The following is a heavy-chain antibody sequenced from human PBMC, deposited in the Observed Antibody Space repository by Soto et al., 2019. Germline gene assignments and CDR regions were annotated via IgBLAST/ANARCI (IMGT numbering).Heavy chain of an antibody. CDR2: IKSKSDGGAR. CDR3: VEGWNDF. V-gene: IGHV3-15*01. Sequence: EVQVVESGGDLVKPGGSIRLSCVTSGFMFSSAWMSWVRQAPGKGLEWVGRIKSKSDGGARDYAAPVKGRFSISRDDSKNTVYLQMNSLRAEDTAVYYCVEGWNDFWGQGTLVTVSS. D-gene: IGHD1-1*01. J-gene: IGHJ4*02. CDR1: GFMFSSAW.